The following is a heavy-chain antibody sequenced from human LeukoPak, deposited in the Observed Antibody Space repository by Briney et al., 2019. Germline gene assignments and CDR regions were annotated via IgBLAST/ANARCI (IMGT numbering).Heavy chain of an antibody. CDR2: IYYSGST. Sequence: PSETLSLTCTVSGGSISSSSYYWGWIRQPPGKGLEWIGSIYYSGSTYYNPSLKSRVTISVDTSKNQFSLKLSSVTAADTAVYYCARDPVPAAIRWFAFDIWGQGTMVTVSS. J-gene: IGHJ3*02. CDR1: GGSISSSSYY. V-gene: IGHV4-39*07. CDR3: ARDPVPAAIRWFAFDI. D-gene: IGHD2-2*02.